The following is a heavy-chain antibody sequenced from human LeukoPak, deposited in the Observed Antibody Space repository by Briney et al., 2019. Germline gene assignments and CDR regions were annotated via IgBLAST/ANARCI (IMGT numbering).Heavy chain of an antibody. CDR1: GFSFSRSS. J-gene: IGHJ4*02. CDR3: AREYYYDEDAGNY. V-gene: IGHV3-21*01. CDR2: ITASSTYI. D-gene: IGHD3-22*01. Sequence: GRSLRLSCAASGFSFSRSSMGWVRQAPGKGLEWVSSITASSTYIYYADSVKGRFTISRDNVEKSVYLQMNSLRAEDTAVYYCAREYYYDEDAGNYWGKGILVTVSS.